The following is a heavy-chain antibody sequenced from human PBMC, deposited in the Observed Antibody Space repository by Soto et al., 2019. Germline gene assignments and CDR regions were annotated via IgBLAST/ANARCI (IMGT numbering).Heavy chain of an antibody. CDR2: IIPIFGTA. J-gene: IGHJ4*02. CDR1: GGTFSSYA. V-gene: IGHV1-69*13. Sequence: SVKVSCKASGGTFSSYAISWVLQAPGQGLEWMGGIIPIFGTANYAQKFQGRVTITADESTSTAYMELSSLRSEDTAVYYCARGGRSVRYYFDYWGQGTLVTVSS. CDR3: ARGGRSVRYYFDY.